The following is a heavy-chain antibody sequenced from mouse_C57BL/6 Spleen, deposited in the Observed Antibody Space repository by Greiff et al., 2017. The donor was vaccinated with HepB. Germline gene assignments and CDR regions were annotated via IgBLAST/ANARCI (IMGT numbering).Heavy chain of an antibody. D-gene: IGHD1-1*01. J-gene: IGHJ2*01. V-gene: IGHV1-82*01. CDR3: ARSDYYGD. CDR2: IYPGDGDT. CDR1: GYAFSSSW. Sequence: VMLVESGPELVKPGASVKISCKASGYAFSSSWMNWVKQRPGKGLEWIGRIYPGDGDTNYKSSSTAYMQLSSLTSEDSAVYFCARSDYYGDWGQGTTLTVSS.